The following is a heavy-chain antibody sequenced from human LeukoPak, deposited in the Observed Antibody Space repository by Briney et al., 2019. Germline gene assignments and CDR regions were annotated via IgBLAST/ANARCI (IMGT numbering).Heavy chain of an antibody. Sequence: SETLSLTCAVYGGSFSGYYWSWIRQPPGKGLEWIGEINHSGSTNYNPSLKSRVTISVDTSKNQFSLKLSFVTAADTAVYYCARKDIVVVPAAVYNWFDPWGQGTLVTVSS. V-gene: IGHV4-34*01. D-gene: IGHD2-2*01. CDR3: ARKDIVVVPAAVYNWFDP. CDR2: INHSGST. CDR1: GGSFSGYY. J-gene: IGHJ5*02.